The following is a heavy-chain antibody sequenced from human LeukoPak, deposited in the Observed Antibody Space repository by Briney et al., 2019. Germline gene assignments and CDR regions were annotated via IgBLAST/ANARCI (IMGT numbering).Heavy chain of an antibody. Sequence: SETLSLTCTVSGGSNSSYYWSWIRQRAGKGLEWIGRIYTSGSTNYNPSLKSRVTMSVDTSKNQFSLKLSSVTAADTAVYYCARDRLYCSSTSCTNWFDPWGQGTLVTVSS. D-gene: IGHD2-2*01. CDR1: GGSNSSYY. CDR3: ARDRLYCSSTSCTNWFDP. V-gene: IGHV4-4*07. J-gene: IGHJ5*02. CDR2: IYTSGST.